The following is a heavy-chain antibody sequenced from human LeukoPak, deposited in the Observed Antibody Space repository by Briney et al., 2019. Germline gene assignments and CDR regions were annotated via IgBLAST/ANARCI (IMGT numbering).Heavy chain of an antibody. CDR3: ATDLGTSLRPNH. CDR2: FDPEDTET. D-gene: IGHD1-1*01. V-gene: IGHV1-24*01. J-gene: IGHJ5*02. CDR1: GYTLTELS. Sequence: GASVTVSLTVSGYTLTELSMHWVRQAPGKGQERMGGFDPEDTETIYSQSFQARVTMTEDTSTDTAYMELSSLRSDDTAVYYCATDLGTSLRPNHWGQGTLVTVSS.